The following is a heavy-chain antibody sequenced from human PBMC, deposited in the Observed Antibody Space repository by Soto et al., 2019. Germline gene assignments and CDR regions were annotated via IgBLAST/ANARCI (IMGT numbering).Heavy chain of an antibody. CDR1: GFNFDDYA. J-gene: IGHJ1*01. CDR3: AQDMVGYSSGWYHN. CDR2: ISWNVNNI. Sequence: EVQLVESGGGLVQPGRSLRLNCVGSGFNFDDYAMHWVRQAPGKGLEWVSGISWNVNNIGYADSVKGRFTISRDNAKNSLYLQMNSLRPEDTALYYCAQDMVGYSSGWYHNWGQGTLVTVPS. V-gene: IGHV3-9*01. D-gene: IGHD6-19*01.